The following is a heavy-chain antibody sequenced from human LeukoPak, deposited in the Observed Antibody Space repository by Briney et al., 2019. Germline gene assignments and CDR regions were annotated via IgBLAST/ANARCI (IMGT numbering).Heavy chain of an antibody. CDR3: AKNARRYSSSSGGFDP. J-gene: IGHJ5*02. CDR1: GFTFSSYA. D-gene: IGHD6-6*01. CDR2: ISGSGGST. Sequence: PGGSLRLSCAASGFTFSSYAMSWVRQAPGKGLEWVSAISGSGGSTYYAGSVKGRFTISRDNSKNTLYLQMNSLRAEDTAVYYCAKNARRYSSSSGGFDPWGQETLVTVSS. V-gene: IGHV3-23*01.